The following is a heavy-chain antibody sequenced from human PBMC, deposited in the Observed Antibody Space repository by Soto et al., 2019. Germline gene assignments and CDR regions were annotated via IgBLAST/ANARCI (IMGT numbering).Heavy chain of an antibody. J-gene: IGHJ4*02. CDR2: ISGSGGST. CDR3: AKDFGGYGSGSSPSLSYFAY. CDR1: GFTFATYA. Sequence: EVQLLESGGGWVQPGGSLRLSCAASGFTFATYAMSWVRQAPGKGLEWVSAISGSGGSTYYADSVKGRFTISRDNSKNGFTLKMNSLRAGNSVVYSCAKDFGGYGSGSSPSLSYFAYWGQGTLVTVSS. D-gene: IGHD3-10*01. V-gene: IGHV3-23*01.